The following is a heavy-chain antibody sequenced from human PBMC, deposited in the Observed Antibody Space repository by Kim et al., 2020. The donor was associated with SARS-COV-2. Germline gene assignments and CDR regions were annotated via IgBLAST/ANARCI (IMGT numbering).Heavy chain of an antibody. Sequence: YYEASVRGRFTISRDNDKNSLFLQMNSLGAEDTAVYYCARGPNYSPFDYWGQGTLVTVSS. V-gene: IGHV3-48*03. D-gene: IGHD4-4*01. CDR3: ARGPNYSPFDY. J-gene: IGHJ4*02.